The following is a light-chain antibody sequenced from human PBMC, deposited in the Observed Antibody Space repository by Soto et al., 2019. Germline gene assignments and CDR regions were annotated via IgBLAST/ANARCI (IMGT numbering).Light chain of an antibody. J-gene: IGKJ1*01. CDR2: GAS. CDR3: HQYNNWPPWT. Sequence: EIVMTQSPATLSGSPVEIATLSCRASQSVSSNLAWHQQKPGQAPRILMYGASTRATGIPARFSGSGSGTEFTLTISSLQSEHYAVYYCHQYNNWPPWTFGQGTKVDIK. CDR1: QSVSSN. V-gene: IGKV3-15*01.